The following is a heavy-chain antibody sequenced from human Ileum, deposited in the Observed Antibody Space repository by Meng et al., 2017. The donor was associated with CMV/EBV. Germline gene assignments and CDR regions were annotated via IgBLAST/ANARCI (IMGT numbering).Heavy chain of an antibody. CDR1: EITLNTYV. Sequence: GGSLRLSCAASEITLNTYVMRWVRQAPGKGLEWVSSIDYGGRTYYPDSVKGRFTISRDSSKNMLYLQMNSLRVEDTAVYYCALVAIASSGECHFDYWGQGTLVTVS. D-gene: IGHD3-10*01. CDR2: IDYGGRT. V-gene: IGHV3-23*01. J-gene: IGHJ4*02. CDR3: ALVAIASSGECHFDY.